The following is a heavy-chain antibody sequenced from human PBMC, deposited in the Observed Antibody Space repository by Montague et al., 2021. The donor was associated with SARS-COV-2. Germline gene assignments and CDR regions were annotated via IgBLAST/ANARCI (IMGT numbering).Heavy chain of an antibody. Sequence: SQTLSLICTVSGGSISSSSYYWGWIRQPPGKGLEWIGSIYYSGSTYYNPSLKSRVTISVDTSKNQFSLKLSSVTAADTAVYYCARQRRGGLVSTSCCFDYWGRETLVTASS. CDR2: IYYSGST. D-gene: IGHD6-19*01. CDR3: ARQRRGGLVSTSCCFDY. CDR1: GGSISSSSYY. J-gene: IGHJ4*02. V-gene: IGHV4-39*01.